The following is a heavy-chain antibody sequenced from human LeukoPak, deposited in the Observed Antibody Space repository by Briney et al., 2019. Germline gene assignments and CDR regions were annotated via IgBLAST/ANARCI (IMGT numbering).Heavy chain of an antibody. CDR3: ARELRYFDWLLYFDY. Sequence: SETLFLTCAVYGGSFSGYYWSWIRQPPGKGLEWIGEINHSGSTNYNPSLKSRVTISVDTSKNQFSLKLSSVTAADTAVYYCARELRYFDWLLYFDYWGQGTLVTVSS. D-gene: IGHD3-9*01. J-gene: IGHJ4*02. V-gene: IGHV4-34*01. CDR1: GGSFSGYY. CDR2: INHSGST.